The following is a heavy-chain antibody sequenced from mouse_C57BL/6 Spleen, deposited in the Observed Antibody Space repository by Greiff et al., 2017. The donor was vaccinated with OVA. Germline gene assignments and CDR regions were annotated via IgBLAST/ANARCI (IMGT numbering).Heavy chain of an antibody. J-gene: IGHJ1*03. CDR1: GYTFTDYN. V-gene: IGHV1-22*01. CDR3: AKSYYDYEIDV. D-gene: IGHD2-4*01. CDR2: INPNNGGT. Sequence: SGPELVKPGASVKMSCKASGYTFTDYNMHWVKQSHGKSLEWIGYINPNNGGTSYNQKFKGKATLTVNKSSSTAYMELRSLTSEDSAVYYCAKSYYDYEIDVWGTGTTVTVSS.